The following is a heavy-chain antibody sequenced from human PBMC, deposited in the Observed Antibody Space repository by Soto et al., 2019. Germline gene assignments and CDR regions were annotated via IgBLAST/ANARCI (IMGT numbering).Heavy chain of an antibody. CDR1: GFTFISYS. J-gene: IGHJ4*02. CDR3: ARDLYDYIWGSYRHALGYFDY. CDR2: ISSSSSYI. Sequence: PGGSLRLSCAASGFTFISYSMNWVRQAPGKGLEWVSSISSSSSYIYYADSVKGRFTISRDNAKNSLYLQMNSLRAEDTAVYYCARDLYDYIWGSYRHALGYFDYWGQGTLVTSPQ. V-gene: IGHV3-21*01. D-gene: IGHD3-16*02.